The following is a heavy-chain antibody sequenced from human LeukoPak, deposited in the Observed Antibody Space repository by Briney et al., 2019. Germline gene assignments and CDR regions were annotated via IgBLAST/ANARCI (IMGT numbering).Heavy chain of an antibody. J-gene: IGHJ3*02. V-gene: IGHV1-2*02. CDR3: AREGGSGWYDDAFDI. CDR1: GYTFTGYY. CDR2: INPNSGGT. D-gene: IGHD6-19*01. Sequence: GASVKVSCKASGYTFTGYYMHWVRQAPGQGLEWMGWINPNSGGTNYAQKFQGRVTMTRDTSISTAYMELSRLRSDDTAVYYCAREGGSGWYDDAFDIWGQGTMVTVSS.